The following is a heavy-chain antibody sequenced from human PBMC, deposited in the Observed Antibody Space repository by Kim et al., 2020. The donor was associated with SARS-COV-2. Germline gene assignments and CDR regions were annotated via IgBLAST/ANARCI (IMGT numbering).Heavy chain of an antibody. CDR1: GGSISSGGYY. CDR2: IYYSGST. CDR3: ARARVTMIVVVQALDI. Sequence: SETLSLTCTVSGGSISSGGYYWSWIRQHTGKGLEWIGYIYYSGSTYYNPTLKSRFTISVDTSKNQFSLKLSSVTAADTAVYYCARARVTMIVVVQALDIWGQGTMVTVSS. V-gene: IGHV4-31*03. D-gene: IGHD3-22*01. J-gene: IGHJ3*02.